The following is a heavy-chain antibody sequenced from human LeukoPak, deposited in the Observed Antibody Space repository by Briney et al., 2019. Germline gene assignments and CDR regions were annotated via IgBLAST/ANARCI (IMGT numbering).Heavy chain of an antibody. J-gene: IGHJ4*02. D-gene: IGHD5-24*01. CDR2: IGTLADT. Sequence: PGGSLRLSCAASGFSFSSYDMHWARQLTGKGLEWVSAIGTLADTYYAGSVKGRFTISRQNAENSLYLQMNNLRAGDTAVYYCARQDDYNFDYWGQGTLVTVSS. CDR3: ARQDDYNFDY. V-gene: IGHV3-13*01. CDR1: GFSFSSYD.